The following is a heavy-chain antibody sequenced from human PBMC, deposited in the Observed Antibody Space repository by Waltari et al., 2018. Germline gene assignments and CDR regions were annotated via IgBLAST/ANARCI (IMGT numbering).Heavy chain of an antibody. CDR3: ARGKNTMVRGVIITRRSYMDV. CDR2: ISYDGSNK. V-gene: IGHV3-30-3*01. D-gene: IGHD3-10*01. CDR1: GFTFSSYA. Sequence: QVQLVESGGGVVQPGRSLRLSCAASGFTFSSYAMHWVRQAPGKGLGWVVVISYDGSNKYYADSVKGRFTISRDNSKNTLYLQMNSLRAEDTAVYYCARGKNTMVRGVIITRRSYMDVWGKGTTVTISS. J-gene: IGHJ6*03.